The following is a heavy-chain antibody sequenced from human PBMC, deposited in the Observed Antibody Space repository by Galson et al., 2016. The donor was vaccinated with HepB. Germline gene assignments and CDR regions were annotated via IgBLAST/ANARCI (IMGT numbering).Heavy chain of an antibody. CDR1: GLSANVNY. CDR2: FYTGGSS. J-gene: IGHJ6*02. V-gene: IGHV3-66*01. CDR3: ASLPPGANYYFPMDV. Sequence: SLRLSCAASGLSANVNYMAWVRQAPGKGLERVSLFYTGGSSYYADSVKGRFTISRDKSKDTLYLQMNSLTAEDTAVYYCASLPPGANYYFPMDVWGQGTTVTVSS.